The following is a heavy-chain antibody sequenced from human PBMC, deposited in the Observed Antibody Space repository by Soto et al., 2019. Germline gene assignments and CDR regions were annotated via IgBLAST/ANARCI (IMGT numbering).Heavy chain of an antibody. CDR1: GGTFSSYA. Sequence: VKVSCKASGGTFSSYAISWVRQAPGQGLEWMGGIIPIFGTANYAQKFQGRVTITADKSTSTAYMELSSLRSEDTAVYYCARVLYYYDSSGYLSWFDPWGQGTLVTVSS. D-gene: IGHD3-22*01. CDR3: ARVLYYYDSSGYLSWFDP. J-gene: IGHJ5*02. CDR2: IIPIFGTA. V-gene: IGHV1-69*13.